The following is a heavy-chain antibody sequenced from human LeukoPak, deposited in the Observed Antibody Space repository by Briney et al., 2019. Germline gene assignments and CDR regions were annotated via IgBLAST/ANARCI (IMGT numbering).Heavy chain of an antibody. CDR3: TRVQAGRSGLMDV. J-gene: IGHJ6*02. V-gene: IGHV3-74*01. D-gene: IGHD2-8*02. CDR2: VDPDGTTT. CDR1: GFTLSNYW. Sequence: PGGSLRLSCAASGFTLSNYWMHWVRQAPGDGLVWVSRVDPDGTTTNYADSVTGRFTTSRDNAKNTLYLQMNSLRAEDTALYYCTRVQAGRSGLMDVWGRGTTVTVSS.